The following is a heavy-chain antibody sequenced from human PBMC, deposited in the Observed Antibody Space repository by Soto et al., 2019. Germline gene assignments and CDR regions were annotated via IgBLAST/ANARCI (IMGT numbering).Heavy chain of an antibody. CDR3: AVADYGDYDY. CDR1: GGSISSGGYY. V-gene: IGHV4-31*03. Sequence: SETLSLTCTVSGGSISSGGYYWSWIRQHPGKGLEWIGYIYYSGSTYYNPSLKSRVTISVDTSKNQFSLKLSSVTAADTAVYYCAVADYGDYDYWGQGTLVTVSS. J-gene: IGHJ4*02. CDR2: IYYSGST. D-gene: IGHD4-17*01.